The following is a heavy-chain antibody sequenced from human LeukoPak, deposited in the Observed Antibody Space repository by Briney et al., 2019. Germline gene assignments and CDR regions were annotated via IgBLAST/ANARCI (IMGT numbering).Heavy chain of an antibody. CDR3: ARPPNYSGPGSYYRYLFGYYNYMDV. D-gene: IGHD3-10*01. J-gene: IGHJ6*03. V-gene: IGHV3-21*01. CDR1: GFTFSAYP. CDR2: IGSSGGYI. Sequence: GGSLRLSCVVSGFTFSAYPMSWVRQAPGKGLEWVSSIGSSGGYIYYTDSVTGRFTISRDNAKNSLYLQMNSLRAEDTAVYYCARPPNYSGPGSYYRYLFGYYNYMDVWGKGSTVTVSS.